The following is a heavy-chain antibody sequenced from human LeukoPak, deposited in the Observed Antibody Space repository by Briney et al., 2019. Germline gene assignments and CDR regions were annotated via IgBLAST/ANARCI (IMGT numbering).Heavy chain of an antibody. D-gene: IGHD3-22*01. CDR1: GYSLSSGYY. CDR3: ARAFPSRITMIVVVTPHYFDY. J-gene: IGHJ4*02. V-gene: IGHV4-38-2*02. CDR2: IYQSGST. Sequence: SETLSLTCTVSGYSLSSGYYWGWIRQPPGKGLEWIGSIYQSGSTNYNPSLKSRVTISVDTSKNQFSLKLSSVTAADTAVYYCARAFPSRITMIVVVTPHYFDYWGQGTLVTVSS.